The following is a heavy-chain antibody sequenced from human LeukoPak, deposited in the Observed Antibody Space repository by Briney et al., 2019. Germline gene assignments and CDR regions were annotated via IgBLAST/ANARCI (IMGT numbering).Heavy chain of an antibody. V-gene: IGHV3-33*03. CDR3: ARKTGDC. D-gene: IGHD1-14*01. J-gene: IGHJ4*02. Sequence: GGSLRLSCAASGFTFTSYGMHWVRQAPGKGLEWVAVIWYDGGNKYYVDSVKGRFTISRDNAKNSLYLQMNSLRVEDTAVYYCARKTGDCWGQGTLVIVSS. CDR1: GFTFTSYG. CDR2: IWYDGGNK.